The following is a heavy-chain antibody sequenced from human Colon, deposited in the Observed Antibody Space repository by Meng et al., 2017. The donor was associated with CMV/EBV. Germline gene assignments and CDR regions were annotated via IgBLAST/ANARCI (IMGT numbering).Heavy chain of an antibody. J-gene: IGHJ5*02. D-gene: IGHD4-11*01. CDR3: ARASNSPFDP. CDR2: ISHDGAKK. V-gene: IGHV3-30*04. Sequence: GESLKISCAASGFTFSAYPIHWVRQAPGKGLEWVAIISHDGAKKYYAESVKGRFTITRDNSQNTVNVQMNSLRGDDTAVYYCARASNSPFDPWGQGTPVTVSS. CDR1: GFTFSAYP.